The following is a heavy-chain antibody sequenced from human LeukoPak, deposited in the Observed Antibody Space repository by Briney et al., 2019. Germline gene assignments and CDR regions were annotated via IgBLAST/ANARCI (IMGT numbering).Heavy chain of an antibody. CDR2: ISGSGVNT. J-gene: IGHJ4*02. CDR1: GFTFTSYA. D-gene: IGHD2-2*02. CDR3: VYCSSSSCYKTGNYFDS. V-gene: IGHV3-23*01. Sequence: GGSLRLSCAASGFTFTSYAKSWVRQAPGKGLEWVSAISGSGVNTYYADSVKGRFTISGDNSKNTVYLQMNSLRAEDTALYYCVYCSSSSCYKTGNYFDSWGQGTPVTVSS.